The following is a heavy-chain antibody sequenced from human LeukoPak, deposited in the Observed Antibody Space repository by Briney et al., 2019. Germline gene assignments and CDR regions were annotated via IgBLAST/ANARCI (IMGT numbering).Heavy chain of an antibody. V-gene: IGHV3-23*01. CDR2: ISGSGGST. D-gene: IGHD3-22*01. CDR3: AKGRVYDSSGYHAY. CDR1: GFTFSSYA. J-gene: IGHJ4*02. Sequence: GGSLRLSCAASGFTFSSYAMSWVRQAPGKGLEWVSAISGSGGSTYYADSVKGRFTISRDNSKNTLYLQMNSLRAEDTAVYYCAKGRVYDSSGYHAYWGQGTLVTVSS.